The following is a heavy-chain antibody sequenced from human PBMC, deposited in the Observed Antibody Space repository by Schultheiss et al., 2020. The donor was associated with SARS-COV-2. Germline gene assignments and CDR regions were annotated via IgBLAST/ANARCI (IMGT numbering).Heavy chain of an antibody. D-gene: IGHD2-2*02. CDR1: GFTFSSYE. V-gene: IGHV3-30*18. Sequence: GESLKISCAASGFTFSSYEMNWVRQAPGKGLEWVAVISYDGSNKYYADSVKGRFTISRDNSKNTLYLQMNSLRAEDTAVYYCAKDGIVVVPAAIQDYYYYMDVWGKGTTVTVSS. CDR2: ISYDGSNK. CDR3: AKDGIVVVPAAIQDYYYYMDV. J-gene: IGHJ6*03.